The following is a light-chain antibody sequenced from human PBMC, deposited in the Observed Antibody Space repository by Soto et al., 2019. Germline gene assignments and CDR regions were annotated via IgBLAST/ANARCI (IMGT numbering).Light chain of an antibody. Sequence: EIVLTQSPGTLSLSPGERATLSCRASQSVSSSYFAWYQQKPGQAPRLLIYGASSRATGIPERCSGSGSGTDFTLNISRLEPEDFAVYYCQQYGSSIFTFGPGTQVDIK. CDR2: GAS. CDR1: QSVSSSY. V-gene: IGKV3-20*01. CDR3: QQYGSSIFT. J-gene: IGKJ3*01.